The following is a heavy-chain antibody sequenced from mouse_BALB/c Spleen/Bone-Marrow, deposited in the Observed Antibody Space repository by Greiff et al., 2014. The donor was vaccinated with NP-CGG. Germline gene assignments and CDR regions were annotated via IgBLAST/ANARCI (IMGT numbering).Heavy chain of an antibody. Sequence: QVQLKQSGPGLVAPSQTLSITCTVSGFSLTSYGLHWVRQPPGKGLEWLGVIWAGGSTNYKSAFMSRLSISKDNSYSQVFLKMNSLQTDDTAMYYCARYYYGFLDYWGQGTTLTVSS. D-gene: IGHD1-2*01. J-gene: IGHJ2*01. CDR1: GFSLTSYG. V-gene: IGHV2-9*02. CDR2: IWAGGST. CDR3: ARYYYGFLDY.